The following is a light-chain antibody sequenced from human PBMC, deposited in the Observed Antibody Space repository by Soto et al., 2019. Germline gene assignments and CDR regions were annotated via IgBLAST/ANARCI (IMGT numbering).Light chain of an antibody. CDR2: DAS. V-gene: IGKV1-39*01. J-gene: IGKJ4*01. CDR1: QSVFNH. CDR3: HQSSSTPLT. Sequence: DVQMTQSPSSLSASVGDSVTITCRASQSVFNHLSWFQQRPGKGPKLLIYDASSLHAGFPSRFSGGGYGRDLNLSISTGQPEDSAIYYCHQSSSTPLTFGGGTRVELK.